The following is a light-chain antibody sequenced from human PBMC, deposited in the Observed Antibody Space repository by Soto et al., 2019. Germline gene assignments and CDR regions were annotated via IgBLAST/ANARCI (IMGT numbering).Light chain of an antibody. Sequence: DIQMTQSPSTLSASVGDRVTITCRASQSISSWLAWYQQKPGKAPKLLIYKASSLESGVPSRFSGSGSGTEFTLTIISLQPDDFATYYCQQYNSYPYTFGQGTQLEIK. J-gene: IGKJ2*01. CDR1: QSISSW. CDR2: KAS. CDR3: QQYNSYPYT. V-gene: IGKV1-5*03.